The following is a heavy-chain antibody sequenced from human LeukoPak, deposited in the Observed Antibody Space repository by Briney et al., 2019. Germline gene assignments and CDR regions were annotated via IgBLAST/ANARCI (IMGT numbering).Heavy chain of an antibody. CDR1: GFSLSSYN. J-gene: IGHJ5*02. CDR2: MSTDGSYI. CDR3: VRDTIAGDGRGWFDP. Sequence: GGSLRLSCVASGFSLSSYNMNWVRQAPGKGLEWVSFMSTDGSYIHYADSVKGRFIISRDNAKNSLYLQMNSLRAEDTAVYYCVRDTIAGDGRGWFDPWGQGSLVTVSS. D-gene: IGHD6-19*01. V-gene: IGHV3-21*01.